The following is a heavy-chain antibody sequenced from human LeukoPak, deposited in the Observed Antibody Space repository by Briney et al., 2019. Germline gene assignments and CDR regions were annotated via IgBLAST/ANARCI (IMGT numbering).Heavy chain of an antibody. CDR2: IKTDGSST. D-gene: IGHD5-12*01. CDR1: GFTFSSYW. CDR3: AKGGGYEAQYYYYYLDV. Sequence: GGSLRLSCAASGFTFSSYWMHWVRQAPGKGLVWVSHIKTDGSSTNYAESVKGRFTISRDNAKNTVYLQMNSLRAEDTAVYYCAKGGGYEAQYYYYYLDVWGKGTTVTISS. V-gene: IGHV3-74*01. J-gene: IGHJ6*03.